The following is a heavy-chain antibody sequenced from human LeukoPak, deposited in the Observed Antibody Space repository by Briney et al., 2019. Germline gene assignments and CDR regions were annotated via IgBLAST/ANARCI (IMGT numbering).Heavy chain of an antibody. J-gene: IGHJ4*02. V-gene: IGHV3-23*01. CDR3: ARHQWQRGSAGDY. Sequence: ETLSLTCAVYGGSFSGYYWSWVRQAPGKGLEWVSAISGSGGSTYYADSVKGRFTISRDNSMNTLYLQMNSLRAEDTAVYYCARHQWQRGSAGDYWGQGTLVTVSS. CDR2: ISGSGGST. CDR1: GGSFSGYY. D-gene: IGHD3-16*01.